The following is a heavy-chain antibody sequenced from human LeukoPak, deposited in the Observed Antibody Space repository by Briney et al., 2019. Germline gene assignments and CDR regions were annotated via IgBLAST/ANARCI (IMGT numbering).Heavy chain of an antibody. J-gene: IGHJ3*02. V-gene: IGHV1-58*01. CDR1: GFTFTSSA. Sequence: TSVKVSCKASGFTFTSSAVQWVRQARGQRLEGMGWIGVGSGNTDYAQKLQERVTITSDTSTSTAYMERSSLRAEDTAVYYCAGVGGSNDLSISALDIWGQGTMVTVSS. D-gene: IGHD2-8*01. CDR3: AGVGGSNDLSISALDI. CDR2: IGVGSGNT.